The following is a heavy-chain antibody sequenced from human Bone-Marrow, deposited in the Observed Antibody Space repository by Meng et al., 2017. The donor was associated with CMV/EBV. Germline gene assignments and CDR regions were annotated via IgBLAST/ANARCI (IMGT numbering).Heavy chain of an antibody. CDR1: GFTFGRYT. J-gene: IGHJ4*02. D-gene: IGHD6-13*01. Sequence: CAASGFTFGRYTMSWVRQAAGKGLEWVSVIYSGGSGTYYADSVKGRFTISRDNSKNTLYLQMNSVRAEDTAVYYCAKDGIAAAGGYWGQGTLVTVSS. V-gene: IGHV3-23*03. CDR2: IYSGGSGT. CDR3: AKDGIAAAGGY.